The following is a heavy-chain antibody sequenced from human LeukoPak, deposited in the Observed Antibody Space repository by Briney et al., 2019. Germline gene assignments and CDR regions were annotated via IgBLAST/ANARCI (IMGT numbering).Heavy chain of an antibody. V-gene: IGHV3-48*03. CDR3: ARDRQGFLDY. CDR2: ISSSGSTI. Sequence: GGSLRLSCAASGFTFSSNEMNWVRQAPGKGLEWVSYISSSGSTIYYADSVKGRFTISRDNAKNSLYLQMNSLRAEDTAVYYCARDRQGFLDYWGQGTLVTVSS. CDR1: GFTFSSNE. D-gene: IGHD2-15*01. J-gene: IGHJ4*02.